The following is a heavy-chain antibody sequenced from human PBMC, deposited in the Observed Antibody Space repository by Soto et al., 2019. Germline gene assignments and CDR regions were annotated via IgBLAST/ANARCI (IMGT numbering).Heavy chain of an antibody. CDR1: GGTFSRYA. D-gene: IGHD3-3*01. CDR2: IIPIFGTA. V-gene: IGHV1-69*12. CDR3: ARDHKAIFRVAVQEWFDP. J-gene: IGHJ5*02. Sequence: QVQLVQSGAEVKKPGSSVKVSSKASGGTFSRYAISWGRQSPGQGLEWMGGIIPIFGTANYAKKVQGRVTITVAESTSTDYMEVSSLRSEDTAVYYCARDHKAIFRVAVQEWFDPWGQGTLVTVSS.